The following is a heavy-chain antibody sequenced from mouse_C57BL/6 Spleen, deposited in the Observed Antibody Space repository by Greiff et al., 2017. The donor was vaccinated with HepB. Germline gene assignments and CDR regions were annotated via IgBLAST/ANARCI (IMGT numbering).Heavy chain of an antibody. V-gene: IGHV7-3*01. CDR3: ARSLYGYDGFAY. Sequence: VQLKESGGGLVQPGGSLSLSCAASGFTFTDYYMSWVRQPPGKALEWLGFIRNKANGYTTEYSASVKGRFTISRDNSQSILYLQMNALRAEDSATYYCARSLYGYDGFAYWGQGTLVTVSA. J-gene: IGHJ3*01. D-gene: IGHD2-2*01. CDR1: GFTFTDYY. CDR2: IRNKANGYTT.